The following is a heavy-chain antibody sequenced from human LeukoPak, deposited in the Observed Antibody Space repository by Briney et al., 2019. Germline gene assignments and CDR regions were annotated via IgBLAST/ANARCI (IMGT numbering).Heavy chain of an antibody. CDR3: ARAEWSRKEFDY. CDR1: GFTLSRYY. D-gene: IGHD1-14*01. J-gene: IGHJ4*02. Sequence: GGSLRLSCAASGFTLSRYYMVWVRQAPGKGLEWVANIKQDASEKYYVDSVKGRFTISRDNAKNSLYLQMNSLRAEDTAVYYCARAEWSRKEFDYWGQGTLVTVSS. CDR2: IKQDASEK. V-gene: IGHV3-7*01.